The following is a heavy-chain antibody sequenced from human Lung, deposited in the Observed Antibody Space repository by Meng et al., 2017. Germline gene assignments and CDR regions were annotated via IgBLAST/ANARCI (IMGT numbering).Heavy chain of an antibody. D-gene: IGHD5-24*01. V-gene: IGHV3-7*01. J-gene: IGHJ4*02. Sequence: GESLKISCAASGFRFSNYWMSWVRQAPGKGLEWVANIKQDGSEKYYVDPVKGRFTISRDNAKNSLYLQMNSLRAEDTAVYYCATSKMAAFDYWGQGTLVTVSS. CDR3: ATSKMAAFDY. CDR2: IKQDGSEK. CDR1: GFRFSNYW.